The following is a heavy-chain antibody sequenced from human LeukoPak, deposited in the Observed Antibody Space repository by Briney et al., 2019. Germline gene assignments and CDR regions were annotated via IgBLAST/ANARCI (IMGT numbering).Heavy chain of an antibody. CDR2: INPNSGGT. V-gene: IGHV1-2*02. Sequence: ASVKVSCKASGYTFTGYYIHWVRQAPGQGLELMGWINPNSGGTNYAQKFQGRVTMTRDTSISTAYMELSRLRSDDTAVYYCARDKYYDSSGYYGVMDVWGKGTTVTISS. CDR3: ARDKYYDSSGYYGVMDV. CDR1: GYTFTGYY. J-gene: IGHJ6*03. D-gene: IGHD3-22*01.